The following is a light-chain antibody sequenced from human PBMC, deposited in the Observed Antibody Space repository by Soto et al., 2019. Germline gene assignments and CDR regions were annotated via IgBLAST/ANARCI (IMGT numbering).Light chain of an antibody. Sequence: DLPMTQSPSTLSAAVGDRVTITCRASQNINRWLAWYQQKPGKAPKLLIYKASTLERGVPSRFRGSGSETEFTLTISSLQPDDFATYYCHQYHSSSTFGGGTTVDIK. CDR2: KAS. V-gene: IGKV1-5*03. CDR1: QNINRW. CDR3: HQYHSSST. J-gene: IGKJ4*01.